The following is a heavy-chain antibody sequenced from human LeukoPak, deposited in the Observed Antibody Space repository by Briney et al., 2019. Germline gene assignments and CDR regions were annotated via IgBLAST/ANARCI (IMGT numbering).Heavy chain of an antibody. CDR2: IYHSGST. Sequence: KSSGTLSLTCAVSGGSISSSNWWSWVRQPPGQGLEWIGEIYHSGSTNYNPSLKSRVTISVDTSKNQFSLKLSSVTAADTAVYYCARHQVEAAAGDYWGQGTLVTVSS. J-gene: IGHJ4*02. V-gene: IGHV4-4*02. CDR1: GGSISSSNW. CDR3: ARHQVEAAAGDY. D-gene: IGHD6-13*01.